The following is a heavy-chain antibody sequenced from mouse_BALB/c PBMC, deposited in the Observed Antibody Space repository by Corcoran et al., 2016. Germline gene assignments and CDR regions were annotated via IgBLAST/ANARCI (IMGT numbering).Heavy chain of an antibody. Sequence: DVHLQESGPGLVKPSQTLSLTCSVTGYSITSGYYWNWILQFPGNKLEWMGYISYDGSNNYNPSLKNRISITRDTSKNQFFLKLNSVTTEDTATYYCARGDYDWFAYWGQGTLVTVSA. CDR3: ARGDYDWFAY. D-gene: IGHD2-4*01. CDR2: ISYDGSN. V-gene: IGHV3-6*02. CDR1: GYSITSGYY. J-gene: IGHJ3*01.